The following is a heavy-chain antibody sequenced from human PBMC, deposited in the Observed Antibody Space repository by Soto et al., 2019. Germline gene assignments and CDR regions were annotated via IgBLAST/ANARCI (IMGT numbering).Heavy chain of an antibody. CDR2: ISGSGGST. CDR3: AKDSTSTGYSNYYYYGMDV. D-gene: IGHD5-18*01. J-gene: IGHJ6*02. Sequence: SLRLSCAASGFSFSSYAMSWVRQAPGKGLEWVSAISGSGGSTYYADSVKGRFTISRDNSKNTLYLQMNSLRAEDTAVYYCAKDSTSTGYSNYYYYGMDVWGQGTTVTVSS. CDR1: GFSFSSYA. V-gene: IGHV3-23*01.